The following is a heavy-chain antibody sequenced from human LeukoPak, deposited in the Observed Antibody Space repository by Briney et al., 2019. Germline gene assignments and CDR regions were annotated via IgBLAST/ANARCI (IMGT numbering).Heavy chain of an antibody. V-gene: IGHV3-23*01. CDR2: ISDSGGST. Sequence: PGGSLRLSCAASGFTFSNYDMSWVRQAPGKGLEWVSSISDSGGSTYYADSVKGRFTISRDNSKNTLYLQMNSLRAEDTAVYYCAKRTYYYDSSGYYHRIDYWGQGTLVTVSS. CDR1: GFTFSNYD. D-gene: IGHD3-22*01. J-gene: IGHJ4*02. CDR3: AKRTYYYDSSGYYHRIDY.